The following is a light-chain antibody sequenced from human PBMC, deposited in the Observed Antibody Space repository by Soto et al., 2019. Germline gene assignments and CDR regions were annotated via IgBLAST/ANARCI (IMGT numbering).Light chain of an antibody. Sequence: DIQMTQSPSSLSASVGDTVTIACRASRSISNYLNWYQQKPGRAPNLLISGASTLQRGVPSRFSGSGSGTTFTLTITSLQPDDFAIYFCQQSYTVPFTFGPGTKVEIK. CDR2: GAS. J-gene: IGKJ3*01. CDR1: RSISNY. V-gene: IGKV1-39*01. CDR3: QQSYTVPFT.